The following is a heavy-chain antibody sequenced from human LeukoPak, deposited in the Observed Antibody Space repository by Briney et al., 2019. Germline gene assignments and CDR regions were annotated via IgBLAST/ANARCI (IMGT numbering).Heavy chain of an antibody. Sequence: PSDTLSLTCAVYGGSFSGYYWSWIRQPPGKGLEWIGEINHSGSTNYNPSLKSRVTISVDTSKNQFSLKLSSVTAADTAVYYCARGRGSYRGGPFDYWGQGTLVTVSS. CDR3: ARGRGSYRGGPFDY. V-gene: IGHV4-34*01. CDR2: INHSGST. D-gene: IGHD1-26*01. CDR1: GGSFSGYY. J-gene: IGHJ4*02.